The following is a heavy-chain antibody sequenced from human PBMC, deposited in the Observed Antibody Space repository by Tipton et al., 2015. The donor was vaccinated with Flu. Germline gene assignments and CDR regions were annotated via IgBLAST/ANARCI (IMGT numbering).Heavy chain of an antibody. D-gene: IGHD6-13*01. CDR1: GDSISSYY. CDR3: AGHFTAGLFAS. Sequence: LRLSCTVSGDSISSYYWSWIRQPPGKGLEWIGYISSSAITNYSPSLRSRVTISVDRSENQLSLTLNSVTAADTAMYYCAGHFTAGLFASWGQGTPVTVSS. CDR2: ISSSAIT. J-gene: IGHJ4*02. V-gene: IGHV4-4*09.